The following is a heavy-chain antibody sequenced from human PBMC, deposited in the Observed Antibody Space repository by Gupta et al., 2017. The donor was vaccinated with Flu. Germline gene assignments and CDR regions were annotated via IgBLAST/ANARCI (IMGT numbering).Heavy chain of an antibody. CDR2: IYWNDDK. J-gene: IGHJ4*02. CDR1: GFSLSTSGVG. Sequence: QITLKESGPTLVKPTQTLTLTCTFSGFSLSTSGVGVGWIRQPPGKALEWLALIYWNDDKRYSPSLKSRLTITKDTSKNQVVLTMTNMDPVDTATYYCAHMVRGYYDSSGYYDRGSFDYWGQGTLVTVSS. V-gene: IGHV2-5*01. D-gene: IGHD3-22*01. CDR3: AHMVRGYYDSSGYYDRGSFDY.